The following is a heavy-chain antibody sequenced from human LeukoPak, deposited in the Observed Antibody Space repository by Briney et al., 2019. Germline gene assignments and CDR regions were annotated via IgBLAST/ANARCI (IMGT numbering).Heavy chain of an antibody. CDR2: ISYDGSNK. CDR3: AKATDIVVVPAAYSIDY. CDR1: GFTFSSYG. V-gene: IGHV3-30*18. D-gene: IGHD2-2*01. J-gene: IGHJ4*02. Sequence: QPGGSLRLPCAASGFTFSSYGMHWVRQAPGKGLEWVAVISYDGSNKYYADSVKGRFTISRDNSKNTLYLQMNSLRAEDTAVYYCAKATDIVVVPAAYSIDYWGQGTLVTVSS.